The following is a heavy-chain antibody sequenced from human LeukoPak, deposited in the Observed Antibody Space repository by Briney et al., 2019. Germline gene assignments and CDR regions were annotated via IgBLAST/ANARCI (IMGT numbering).Heavy chain of an antibody. CDR1: GFSFTSYA. CDR3: SRASGFSYYFYMDV. CDR2: SSYDGRDE. Sequence: GASLRLSCAASGFSFTSYAMHWVRQTPGRGLEWLAVSSYDGRDEYHGDSVKGRFTISRDNSKNMLYLHMKSLRDEDAAAYYCSRASGFSYYFYMDVWGKGTTVTVFS. D-gene: IGHD3-3*01. J-gene: IGHJ6*03. V-gene: IGHV3-30*01.